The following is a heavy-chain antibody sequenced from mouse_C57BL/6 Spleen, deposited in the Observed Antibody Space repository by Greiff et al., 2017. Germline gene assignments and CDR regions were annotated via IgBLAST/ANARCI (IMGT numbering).Heavy chain of an antibody. J-gene: IGHJ2*01. V-gene: IGHV1-5*01. D-gene: IGHD1-1*01. CDR2: IYPGDSDT. Sequence: VQLQQSGTVLARPGASVKMSCKTSGYTFTSYWMHWVKQRPGQGLEWIGAIYPGDSDTSYNQKFKGKAKLTAVTSASTAYMELSRLTNEDSAVYYCTRSGITTVVEYYFDYWGQGTTLTVSS. CDR1: GYTFTSYW. CDR3: TRSGITTVVEYYFDY.